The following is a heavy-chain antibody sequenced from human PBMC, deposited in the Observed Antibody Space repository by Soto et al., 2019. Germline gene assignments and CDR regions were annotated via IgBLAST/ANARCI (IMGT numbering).Heavy chain of an antibody. CDR1: GGSISSGGYY. J-gene: IGHJ4*02. Sequence: QVQLQESGPGLVKPSQTLSLTCTVSGGSISSGGYYWSWIRQHPGKGLGWIGYIYYSGSTYYNPSLTSRVTISVDTSKNPFSLKLSSVTAADTAVYYCARSGYSYGPNPLLYWGQGTLVTVSS. CDR2: IYYSGST. V-gene: IGHV4-31*03. CDR3: ARSGYSYGPNPLLY. D-gene: IGHD5-18*01.